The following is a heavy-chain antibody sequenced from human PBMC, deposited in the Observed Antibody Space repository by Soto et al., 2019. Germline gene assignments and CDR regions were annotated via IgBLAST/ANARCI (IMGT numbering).Heavy chain of an antibody. CDR3: VKVSTFYDILTGYYSTNFFDP. CDR1: RFTFSEYS. V-gene: IGHV3-64D*06. J-gene: IGHJ5*02. CDR2: LSSDGDST. Sequence: GGSLRLSCSASRFTFSEYSMHFVRQAPGKGLQYVSTLSSDGDSTYYADSVKGRFTISRDKSRNTLYLQMNSLRPEDTAVYYCVKVSTFYDILTGYYSTNFFDPWGQGT. D-gene: IGHD3-9*01.